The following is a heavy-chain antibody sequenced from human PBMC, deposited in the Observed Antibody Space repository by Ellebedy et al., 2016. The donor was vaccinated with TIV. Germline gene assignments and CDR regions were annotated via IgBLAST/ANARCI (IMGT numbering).Heavy chain of an antibody. D-gene: IGHD3/OR15-3a*01. CDR3: ARSPTLNYEFYFDY. V-gene: IGHV5-51*01. CDR2: IYPGDSDT. CDR1: GYSFSVYW. Sequence: GGSLRLXXNVSGYSFSVYWIGWMRQIPGKDLEWMGVIYPGDSDTSYSPSFQGHITISVDKSISTAYLQWSSLKASDTAIYYCARSPTLNYEFYFDYWGQGTLVTVSA. J-gene: IGHJ4*02.